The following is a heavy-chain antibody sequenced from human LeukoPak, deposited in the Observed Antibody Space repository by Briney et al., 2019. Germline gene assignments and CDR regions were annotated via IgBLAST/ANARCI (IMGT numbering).Heavy chain of an antibody. CDR2: IYYSGST. Sequence: SSETLSLTCAVYGGSFSGYYWSWIRQPPGKGLEWIGYIYYSGSTNYNPSLKSRVTISVDTSKKQFSLRVTSVTAADTAVYYCARDAPSVDDAFDIWGQGTMVTVSS. V-gene: IGHV4-59*12. CDR1: GGSFSGYY. CDR3: ARDAPSVDDAFDI. D-gene: IGHD4-23*01. J-gene: IGHJ3*02.